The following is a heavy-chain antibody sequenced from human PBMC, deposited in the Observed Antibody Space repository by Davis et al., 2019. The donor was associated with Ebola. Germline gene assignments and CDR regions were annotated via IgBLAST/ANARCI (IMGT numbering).Heavy chain of an antibody. J-gene: IGHJ5*02. CDR3: ARLGYSGYDNLLDP. CDR1: GYSISSGYY. D-gene: IGHD5-12*01. Sequence: PSETLSLTCTVSGYSISSGYYWGWIRQPPGKGLEWIGSIYYSGSTYYNPSLKSRVTISVDTSKNQFSLKLSSVTAADTAVYYCARLGYSGYDNLLDPWGQGTLVTVSS. V-gene: IGHV4-38-2*02. CDR2: IYYSGST.